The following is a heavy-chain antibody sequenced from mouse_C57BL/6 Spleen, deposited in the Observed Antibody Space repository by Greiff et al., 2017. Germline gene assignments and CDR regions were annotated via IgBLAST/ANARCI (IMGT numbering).Heavy chain of an antibody. CDR2: IYPGDGDT. Sequence: EHLVESGAELVKPGASVKISCKASGYAFSSYWVNWVKQRPGKGLEWIGQIYPGDGDTNYNGKFKGKATLTADKSSSTAYMQLSSLTSEDSAVYFCARASYDYDGYYFDYWGQGTTLTVSS. V-gene: IGHV1-80*01. J-gene: IGHJ2*01. CDR1: GYAFSSYW. CDR3: ARASYDYDGYYFDY. D-gene: IGHD2-4*01.